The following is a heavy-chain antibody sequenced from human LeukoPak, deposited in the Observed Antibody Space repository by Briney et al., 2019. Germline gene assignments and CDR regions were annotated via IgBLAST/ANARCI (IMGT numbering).Heavy chain of an antibody. CDR1: GFTFSSYW. CDR3: VRVANESWGSSTCYRHFDY. V-gene: IGHV3-74*01. J-gene: IGHJ4*02. Sequence: GGTLRLSCAASGFTFSSYWMHSVCHGPGKGLVSVSRINTAGTITTYADSVKGRFTISRDNARSTLYLQMHSLRAEDTAVYYCVRVANESWGSSTCYRHFDYWGQGTLVTVSS. CDR2: INTAGTIT. D-gene: IGHD3-16*01.